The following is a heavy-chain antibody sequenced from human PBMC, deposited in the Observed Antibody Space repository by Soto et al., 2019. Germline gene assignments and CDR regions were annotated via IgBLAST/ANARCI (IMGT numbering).Heavy chain of an antibody. V-gene: IGHV4-39*01. CDR1: GGSVSSSSYY. Sequence: NPSETLSITCTVSGGSVSSSSYYWGWIRQPPGKGLEWIGSIYYSGSTYYNPSLKSRVTISVDTSKNQFSLKLSSVTAADTAVYYCGVVPAAPAYYYYYMDVWGKGTTVTVSS. CDR3: GVVPAAPAYYYYYMDV. D-gene: IGHD2-2*01. J-gene: IGHJ6*03. CDR2: IYYSGST.